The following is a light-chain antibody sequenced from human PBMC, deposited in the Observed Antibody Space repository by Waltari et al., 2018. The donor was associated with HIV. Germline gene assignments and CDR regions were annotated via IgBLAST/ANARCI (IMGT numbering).Light chain of an antibody. CDR1: KLGDKY. V-gene: IGLV3-1*01. Sequence: SYELTQPPSVSVSPGQTASITCSGDKLGDKYACWYQQKPGQSPVLVIYQDSKRPSGSPDRFPGSNPGNTATLTISGTQARDEADDYCQAWDSSTLVVGGGTTLTVL. J-gene: IGLJ2*01. CDR2: QDS. CDR3: QAWDSSTLV.